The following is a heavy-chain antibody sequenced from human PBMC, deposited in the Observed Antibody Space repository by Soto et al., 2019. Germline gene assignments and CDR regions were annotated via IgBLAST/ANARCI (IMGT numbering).Heavy chain of an antibody. J-gene: IGHJ4*02. CDR2: ISWNSGSV. D-gene: IGHD3-22*01. Sequence: EVQLVESGGGLVQPGRSLRLSCAASGFTFDDYAMHWVRQAPGKGLEWVSGISWNSGSVGYADSVKGRFTIFRDNAKNSLYLQMNSLRAEDTAFYYCAKDLTNYDSSGHYFDFWGQGTLVTVSS. CDR3: AKDLTNYDSSGHYFDF. CDR1: GFTFDDYA. V-gene: IGHV3-9*01.